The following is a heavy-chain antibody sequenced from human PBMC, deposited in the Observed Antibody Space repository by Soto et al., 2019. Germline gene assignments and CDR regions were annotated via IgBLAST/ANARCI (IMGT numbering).Heavy chain of an antibody. V-gene: IGHV1-69*01. CDR3: AASSAIAAAGYFKF. D-gene: IGHD6-13*01. CDR2: ISPLFSTT. J-gene: IGHJ4*02. CDR1: GDLFNNHA. Sequence: QVQLVQSGAEVKEPGSSVKVSCKASGDLFNNHAFNWVRQAPGQGLEWMGRISPLFSTTNYAQKFQGRVTIGADELTTVVYLAVNHLASDDWAIYYCAASSAIAAAGYFKFWGQGTLVTVSP.